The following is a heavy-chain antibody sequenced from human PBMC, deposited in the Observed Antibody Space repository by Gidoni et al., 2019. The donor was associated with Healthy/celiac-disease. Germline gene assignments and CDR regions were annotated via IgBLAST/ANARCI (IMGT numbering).Heavy chain of an antibody. D-gene: IGHD6-19*01. Sequence: EVQLVESGGGLVQPGRSLRLSCAASGFTFDDSAMHWVRQAPGKGLEWVSGISWNSGSIGYADSVKGRFTISRDNAKNSLYLQMNSLRAEDTALYYCAKDRSGWDDAFDYWGQGTLVTVSS. J-gene: IGHJ4*02. CDR3: AKDRSGWDDAFDY. V-gene: IGHV3-9*01. CDR2: ISWNSGSI. CDR1: GFTFDDSA.